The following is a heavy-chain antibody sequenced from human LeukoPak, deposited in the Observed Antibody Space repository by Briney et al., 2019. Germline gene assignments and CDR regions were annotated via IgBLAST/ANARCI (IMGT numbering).Heavy chain of an antibody. J-gene: IGHJ4*02. CDR1: GYSISSGYY. CDR2: IYHSGGT. V-gene: IGHV4-38-2*02. CDR3: ARRPSGSYYELDY. Sequence: SETLSLTCTVSGYSISSGYYWGWIRQPPGKGLEWIGSIYHSGGTYYNPSLKSRVTISVDTSKNQFSLKLSSVTAADTAVYYCARRPSGSYYELDYWGQGTLVTVSS. D-gene: IGHD1-26*01.